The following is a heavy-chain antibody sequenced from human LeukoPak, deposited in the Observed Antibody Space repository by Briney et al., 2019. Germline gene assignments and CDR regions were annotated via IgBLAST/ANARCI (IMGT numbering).Heavy chain of an antibody. J-gene: IGHJ4*02. Sequence: PGGSLRLSCAASGFTFSSYGMHWVRQAPGKGLQWVAVIWYDGSNKYYADSVKGRFTISRDNSKNTLYLQMNSLRAEDTAVYYCAKDLRAVYGEFDYWGQGTLVSVSS. D-gene: IGHD2/OR15-2a*01. CDR1: GFTFSSYG. CDR2: IWYDGSNK. CDR3: AKDLRAVYGEFDY. V-gene: IGHV3-33*06.